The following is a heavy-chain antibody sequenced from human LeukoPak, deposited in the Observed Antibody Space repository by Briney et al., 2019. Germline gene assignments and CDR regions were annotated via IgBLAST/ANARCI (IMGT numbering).Heavy chain of an antibody. CDR3: ATAPYCKGGSCYSGDLYFDY. Sequence: PGGSLRLSCAASGFTFSSYAMSWVRQAPGKGLECVSIITGGGNIIYYAGSVKGRFTISRDNSKNTVYLQMNSLRAEDTAVYYCATAPYCKGGSCYSGDLYFDYWGQGTLVTVSS. V-gene: IGHV3-23*01. D-gene: IGHD2-15*01. CDR1: GFTFSSYA. CDR2: ITGGGNII. J-gene: IGHJ4*02.